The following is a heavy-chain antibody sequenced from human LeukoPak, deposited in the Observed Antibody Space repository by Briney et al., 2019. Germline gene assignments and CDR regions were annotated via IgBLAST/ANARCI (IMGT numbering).Heavy chain of an antibody. CDR1: GFFRSYA. CDR3: EGAYYYDSSDDY. V-gene: IGHV3-23*01. Sequence: SGGSLRLSCAASGFFRSYAMSWVRQAPGKGLEWVLAISGSGTSTYYADSVKGRFTISRDNSKNTPYLQMNSLRAEDTAVYYCEGAYYYDSSDDYWGQGTLVTVSS. J-gene: IGHJ4*02. D-gene: IGHD3-22*01. CDR2: ISGSGTST.